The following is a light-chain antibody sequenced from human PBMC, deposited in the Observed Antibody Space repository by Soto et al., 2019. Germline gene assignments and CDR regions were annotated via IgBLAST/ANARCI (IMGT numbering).Light chain of an antibody. CDR1: QGISNY. J-gene: IGKJ1*01. CDR2: AAS. Sequence: DIQMTQYPSSLSASVGDTVTITCRASQGISNYLAWYQQKPGQVPNLLIYAASTLQSGVPSRFSGSGSGTDLTLNISSLRPEDVATYYCQKYNKAPRTLGQGTKVEI. V-gene: IGKV1-27*01. CDR3: QKYNKAPRT.